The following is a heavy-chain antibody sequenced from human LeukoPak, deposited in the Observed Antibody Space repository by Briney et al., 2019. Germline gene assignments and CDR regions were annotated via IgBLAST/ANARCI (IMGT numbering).Heavy chain of an antibody. J-gene: IGHJ3*02. Sequence: GGSLRLSCAASGFIFSSYGMHWVRQAPGKGLEWVAVISYDGSNKYYADSVKGRFTISRDNSKNTLYLQMNSLRTEDTAVYYCAKSSGAYYVGAFDIWGQGTMVTVSS. CDR3: AKSSGAYYVGAFDI. CDR1: GFIFSSYG. D-gene: IGHD1-26*01. CDR2: ISYDGSNK. V-gene: IGHV3-30*18.